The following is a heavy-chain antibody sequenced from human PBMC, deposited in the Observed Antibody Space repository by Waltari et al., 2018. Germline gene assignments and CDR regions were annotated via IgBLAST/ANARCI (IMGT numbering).Heavy chain of an antibody. J-gene: IGHJ6*02. V-gene: IGHV1-8*01. CDR2: MNPNSGNT. CDR1: GYTFTRYD. Sequence: QVQLVQSGAAVKKPGASVKVSCKASGYTFTRYDINWVRPATGQGLAWMGWMNPNSGNTGYAQKFQGRVTMTRNTSISTAYMELSSLRSEDTAVYYCARSPSYVAVAGFYYYYYYGMDVWCQGTTVTVSS. CDR3: ARSPSYVAVAGFYYYYYYGMDV. D-gene: IGHD6-19*01.